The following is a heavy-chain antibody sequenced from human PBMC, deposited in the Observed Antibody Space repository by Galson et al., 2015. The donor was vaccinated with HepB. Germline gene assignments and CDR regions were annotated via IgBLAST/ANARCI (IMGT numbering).Heavy chain of an antibody. J-gene: IGHJ5*02. CDR1: GYTFTSYA. V-gene: IGHV7-4-1*02. Sequence: SVKVSCKASGYTFTSYAMNWVRQAPGQGLEWMGWINTNTGNPTYAQGFTGRFVFSLDTSVSTAYLQISSLKAEDTAVYYCARGPSGLRLAARPVIWLDPWGQGTLVTVSS. D-gene: IGHD6-6*01. CDR2: INTNTGNP. CDR3: ARGPSGLRLAARPVIWLDP.